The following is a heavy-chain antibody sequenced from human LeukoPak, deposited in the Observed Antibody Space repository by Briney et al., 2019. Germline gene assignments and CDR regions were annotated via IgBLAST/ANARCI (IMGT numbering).Heavy chain of an antibody. CDR2: ISDGGGRT. D-gene: IGHD3-10*01. V-gene: IGHV3-23*01. CDR3: AKHGEASCDSKTDY. J-gene: IGHJ4*02. Sequence: GGSLRLSCAASGFTFSIYAMRWVRQAPGKGLEWVSVISDGGGRTYYADSVKGRFTISRDNSKSTLYLQMNSLRAEDTAVYYCAKHGEASCDSKTDYWGQGTLVTVSS. CDR1: GFTFSIYA.